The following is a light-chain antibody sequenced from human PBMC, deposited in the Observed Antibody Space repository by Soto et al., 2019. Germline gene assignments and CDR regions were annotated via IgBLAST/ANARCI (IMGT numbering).Light chain of an antibody. CDR1: QSVGSS. Sequence: EIVLTQSPATLSLLPGEIATLSCRASQSVGSSLAWYQHKTGQAPRLLLYDASNRATGIPARFSGSGSGTDFSLTISSLEREAFALYYCQQRSSWITFGQGTRLEIE. V-gene: IGKV3-11*01. CDR3: QQRSSWIT. CDR2: DAS. J-gene: IGKJ5*01.